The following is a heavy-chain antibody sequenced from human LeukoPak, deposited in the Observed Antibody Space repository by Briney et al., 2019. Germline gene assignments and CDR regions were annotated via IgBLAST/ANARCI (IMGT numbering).Heavy chain of an antibody. CDR2: INPDGSST. D-gene: IGHD1-1*01. V-gene: IGHV3-74*03. CDR3: ARDRDWKDAFDI. J-gene: IGHJ3*02. Sequence: PGGSLRLSCAASGFTFNSYWMHWVRQVPGKGLVWVSRINPDGSSTKYADSVKGRFTISRDNAKNTLYLQMNSLRAEDTAVYYCARDRDWKDAFDIWGQGTMVTVSS. CDR1: GFTFNSYW.